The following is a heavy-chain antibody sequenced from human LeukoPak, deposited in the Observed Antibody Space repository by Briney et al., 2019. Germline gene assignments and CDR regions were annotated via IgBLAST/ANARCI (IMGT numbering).Heavy chain of an antibody. CDR1: GGSISSYY. V-gene: IGHV4-59*12. J-gene: IGHJ4*02. D-gene: IGHD3-10*01. Sequence: PSETPSLTCTVSGGSISSYYWSWIRQPPGKGLEWIGYIYYSGSTNYNPSLKSRVTISVDTSKNQFSLKLSSVTAADTAVYYCARTLILGAVYWGQGTLVTVSS. CDR2: IYYSGST. CDR3: ARTLILGAVY.